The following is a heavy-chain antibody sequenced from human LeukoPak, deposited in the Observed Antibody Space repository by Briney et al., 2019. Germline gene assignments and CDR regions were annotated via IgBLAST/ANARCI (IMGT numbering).Heavy chain of an antibody. CDR3: ARENYDILTGYPHFDY. J-gene: IGHJ4*02. D-gene: IGHD3-9*01. CDR1: GGSISSYY. Sequence: SETLSLTCTVSGGSISSYYWSWIRQPAGKGLEWIGRIYTSGSTNYNPSLTSRVTMSVDTSKNQFSLKLSSVTAADTAVYYCARENYDILTGYPHFDYWGQGTLVTVSS. CDR2: IYTSGST. V-gene: IGHV4-4*07.